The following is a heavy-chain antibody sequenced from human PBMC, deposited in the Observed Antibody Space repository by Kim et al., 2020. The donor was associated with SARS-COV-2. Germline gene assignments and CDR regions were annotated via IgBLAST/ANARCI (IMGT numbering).Heavy chain of an antibody. D-gene: IGHD3-10*01. V-gene: IGHV3-11*05. CDR3: ARARPGGYCLDY. Sequence: AETWTGRSTITRDNAKNSLNLQMSSLRAGDTAVYYCARARPGGYCLDYWGQGTLVTVSS. J-gene: IGHJ4*02.